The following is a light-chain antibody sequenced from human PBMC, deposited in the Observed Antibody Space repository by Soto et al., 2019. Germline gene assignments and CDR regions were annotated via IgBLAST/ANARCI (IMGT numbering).Light chain of an antibody. Sequence: QSVLTQPPSASGTPGQRVTISCSGGSPNIGSNTVNWYQQLPGTAPKLLIHSSNQRTSGVPDRVSGSQSGTSASLAISGLQSDDEADYYCAAWDDNLDAVVFGGGTKLTVL. J-gene: IGLJ2*01. CDR1: SPNIGSNT. CDR2: SSN. V-gene: IGLV1-44*01. CDR3: AAWDDNLDAVV.